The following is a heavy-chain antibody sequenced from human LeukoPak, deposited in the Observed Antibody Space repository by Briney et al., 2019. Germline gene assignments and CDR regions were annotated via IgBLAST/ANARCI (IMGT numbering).Heavy chain of an antibody. CDR2: IIPIFGTA. Sequence: GASVKVSCKASGGTFSSYAVSWVRRAPGQGLEWMGGIIPIFGTANYAQKFQGRVTITADESTSTAYMELSSLRSEDTAVYYCARDRRPQDLYYFDYWGQGTLVTVSS. V-gene: IGHV1-69*13. CDR3: ARDRRPQDLYYFDY. D-gene: IGHD6-6*01. CDR1: GGTFSSYA. J-gene: IGHJ4*02.